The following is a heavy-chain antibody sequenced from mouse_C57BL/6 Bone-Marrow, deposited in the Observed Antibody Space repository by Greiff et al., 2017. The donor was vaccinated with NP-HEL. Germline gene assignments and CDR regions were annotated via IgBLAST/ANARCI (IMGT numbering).Heavy chain of an antibody. J-gene: IGHJ2*01. CDR2: ISSGSSTI. D-gene: IGHD2-4*01. V-gene: IGHV5-17*01. CDR1: GFTFSDYG. Sequence: EVQLVESGGGLVKPGGSLKLSCAASGFTFSDYGMHWVRQAPEKGLEWVAYISSGSSTIYYADTVKGRFTISRDNAKHTLFLQMTSLRSEDTAMYYCARMITTGECAFDYWGQGTTLTVSS. CDR3: ARMITTGECAFDY.